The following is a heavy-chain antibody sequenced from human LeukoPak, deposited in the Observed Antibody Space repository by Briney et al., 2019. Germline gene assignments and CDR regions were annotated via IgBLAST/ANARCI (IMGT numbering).Heavy chain of an antibody. CDR3: ARRGCGGSCYSYYYYYMDV. D-gene: IGHD2-15*01. CDR1: GGSISSYY. CDR2: IYYSGST. J-gene: IGHJ6*03. V-gene: IGHV4-59*12. Sequence: SETLSLTCTVSGGSISSYYWSWIRQPPGKGLEWIGYIYYSGSTNYNPSLKSRVTISVDTSKNQFSLKLSSVTAADTAVYYCARRGCGGSCYSYYYYYMDVWGKGTTVTISS.